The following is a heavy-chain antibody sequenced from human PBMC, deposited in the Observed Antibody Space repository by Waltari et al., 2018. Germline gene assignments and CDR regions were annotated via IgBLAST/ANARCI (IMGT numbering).Heavy chain of an antibody. V-gene: IGHV3-74*01. CDR1: GLTFSNHW. CDR3: VRGMLRAVGFDF. D-gene: IGHD3-10*02. J-gene: IGHJ4*02. Sequence: EVQLVESGGGLVQPGGYLRLSCAASGLTFSNHWFHWVRQAPGKGLVWVSCINSDGSATCYADSVKGRFTISRDDAKNTLYLQMNSLRAEDTAVYYCVRGMLRAVGFDFWGQGTLVTVSS. CDR2: INSDGSAT.